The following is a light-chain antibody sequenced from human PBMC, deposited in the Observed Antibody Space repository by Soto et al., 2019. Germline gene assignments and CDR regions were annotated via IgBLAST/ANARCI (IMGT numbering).Light chain of an antibody. CDR1: QSVSSN. CDR3: QQYDNWPPT. J-gene: IGKJ1*01. Sequence: EIVMTQSPATLSVSPGERATLSCRASQSVSSNLAWYQQKRGQAPRLLIYGVSTRATGIPARVSGSASGTEFTLTITSLQSEDFAVYYCQQYDNWPPTFGQGTKVEIK. CDR2: GVS. V-gene: IGKV3-15*01.